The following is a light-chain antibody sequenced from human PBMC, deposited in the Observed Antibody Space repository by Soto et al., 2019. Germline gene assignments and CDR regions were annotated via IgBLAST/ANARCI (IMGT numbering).Light chain of an antibody. Sequence: QSALTQPRSVSGSPGQSVTISCTGTSSDVGGYNYVSWYQQYSGKAPKVMIYDVSKRPSGVPDRFSGSKSGNTASLTISGLQAEDEADYYCCSYAASNTFVFGTGTKLTVV. CDR3: CSYAASNTFV. J-gene: IGLJ1*01. CDR1: SSDVGGYNY. CDR2: DVS. V-gene: IGLV2-11*01.